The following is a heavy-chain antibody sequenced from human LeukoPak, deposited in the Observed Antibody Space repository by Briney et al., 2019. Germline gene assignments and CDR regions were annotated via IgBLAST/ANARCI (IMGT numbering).Heavy chain of an antibody. J-gene: IGHJ3*02. D-gene: IGHD3-22*01. V-gene: IGHV3-21*01. Sequence: GGSLRLSCAASGFTFSSYSMNWVRQAPGKGLEWVSSISSSSSYIYYADSVKGRFAISRDNAKNSLYLQMNSLRAEDTAVYYCARDHYDSSGSKDAFDIWGQGTMVTVSS. CDR3: ARDHYDSSGSKDAFDI. CDR1: GFTFSSYS. CDR2: ISSSSSYI.